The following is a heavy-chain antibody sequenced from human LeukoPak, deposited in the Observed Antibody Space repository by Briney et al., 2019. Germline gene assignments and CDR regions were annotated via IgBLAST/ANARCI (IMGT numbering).Heavy chain of an antibody. D-gene: IGHD3-9*01. CDR3: AGAGRYFDWLLSYGMDV. CDR2: INPNSGGT. Sequence: GASVKVSCKASGYTFTGYYMHWVRQAPGQGLEWMGWINPNSGGTNYAQKFQGRVTMTRDTSISTAYMELSRLRSDDTAVYYCAGAGRYFDWLLSYGMDVWGQGTTVTVSS. V-gene: IGHV1-2*02. CDR1: GYTFTGYY. J-gene: IGHJ6*02.